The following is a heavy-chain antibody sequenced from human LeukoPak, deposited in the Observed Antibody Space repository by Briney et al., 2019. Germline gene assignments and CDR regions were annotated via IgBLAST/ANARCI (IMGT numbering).Heavy chain of an antibody. V-gene: IGHV3-21*01. CDR1: GFTFSSYS. D-gene: IGHD2-2*01. Sequence: GGSLRLSCAASGFTFSSYSMNWVRQAPGKGLEWVSSISSSSSYIYYADSVKGRFTISRDNAKNSLYLQMNSLRAEDTAVYYCARAEDIVVVPAAMLYYYYYGMDVWGQGTTVTVSS. J-gene: IGHJ6*02. CDR3: ARAEDIVVVPAAMLYYYYYGMDV. CDR2: ISSSSSYI.